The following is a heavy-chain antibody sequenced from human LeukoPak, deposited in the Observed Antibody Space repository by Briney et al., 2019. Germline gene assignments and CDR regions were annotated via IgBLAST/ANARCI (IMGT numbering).Heavy chain of an antibody. CDR3: ARGDLKLPMVRGVTFFYY. CDR1: GGSFSGYY. J-gene: IGHJ4*02. D-gene: IGHD3-10*01. CDR2: INHSGST. V-gene: IGHV4-34*01. Sequence: SETLSLTCAVYGGSFSGYYWSWIRQPPGKGLEWIGEINHSGSTNYNPSLKRRVTISVDTSKNQFSLKLSSVTAADTAVYYCARGDLKLPMVRGVTFFYYWGQGTLVTVSS.